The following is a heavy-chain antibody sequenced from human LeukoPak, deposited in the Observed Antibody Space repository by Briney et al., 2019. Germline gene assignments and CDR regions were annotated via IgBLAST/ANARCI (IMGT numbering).Heavy chain of an antibody. CDR1: GITFTNAW. J-gene: IGHJ4*02. Sequence: GGSLRLSCAASGITFTNAWLTWVRQAPGKGLEWVGRVKTKGDGGAADYAAPVKGRFTISRDDSTKTLYLQMNSLRVEDTAVYYCARGGNSAFYDDRYDYWGQGTLVTVSS. CDR3: ARGGNSAFYDDRYDY. CDR2: VKTKGDGGAA. D-gene: IGHD3-22*01. V-gene: IGHV3-15*01.